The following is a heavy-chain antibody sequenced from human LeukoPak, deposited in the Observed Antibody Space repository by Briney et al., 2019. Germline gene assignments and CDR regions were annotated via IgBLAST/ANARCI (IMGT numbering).Heavy chain of an antibody. CDR3: AQGTPTGYGTSWFDY. CDR1: GFTFSSYA. CDR2: ITGSGGNT. J-gene: IGHJ4*02. V-gene: IGHV3-23*01. Sequence: PGGSLRLSCAASGFTFSSYAMSWVRQAPGKGLEWVSLITGSGGNTYSADSVKGRFTISRDNSKNTLCLQMSSLRAEDTAIYYCAQGTPTGYGTSWFDYWGQGTLVTVSS. D-gene: IGHD6-13*01.